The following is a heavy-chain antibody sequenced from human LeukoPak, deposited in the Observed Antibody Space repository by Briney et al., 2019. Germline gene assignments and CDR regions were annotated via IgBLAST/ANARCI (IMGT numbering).Heavy chain of an antibody. D-gene: IGHD5-12*01. J-gene: IGHJ4*02. CDR2: IKSKTGGGTT. CDR3: TTGGYGGQFDY. CDR1: GFALSNAW. V-gene: IGHV3-15*01. Sequence: GGSLRLSCAASGFALSNAWMSWVRQAPGKGLEWVGRIKSKTGGGTTDYAAPVKGRFAISRDDSKNTLYLQMNSLKTEDTAVYYCTTGGYGGQFDYWGEGTLVAVPS.